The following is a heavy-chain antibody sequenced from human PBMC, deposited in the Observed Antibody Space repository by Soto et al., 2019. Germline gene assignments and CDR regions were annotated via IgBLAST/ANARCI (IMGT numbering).Heavy chain of an antibody. CDR3: ARLTFDYYDSSGYSRWFDP. V-gene: IGHV4-30-2*01. D-gene: IGHD3-22*01. CDR2: IYHSGST. J-gene: IGHJ5*02. CDR1: GGSISSGGYS. Sequence: QLQLQESGSGLVKPSQTLSLTCAVSGGSISSGGYSWSWIRQPPGKGLEWIGYIYHSGSTYYNPSRKGRVTITVDRSKNQFSLQLSSVTAADTAVYYGARLTFDYYDSSGYSRWFDPWGQGTLVTVSS.